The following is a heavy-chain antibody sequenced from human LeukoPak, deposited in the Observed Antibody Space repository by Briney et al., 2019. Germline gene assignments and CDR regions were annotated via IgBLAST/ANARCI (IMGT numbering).Heavy chain of an antibody. CDR2: INPNSGGT. CDR3: ARAPYGDYWYFDL. D-gene: IGHD4-17*01. J-gene: IGHJ2*01. Sequence: ASVKVSCKASGYTFTGYYMHWVRQAPGQGLESMGWINPNSGGTNYAQKFQGWVTMTRDTSISTAYMELSRLRSEDTAVYYCARAPYGDYWYFDLWGRGTLVTVSS. V-gene: IGHV1-2*04. CDR1: GYTFTGYY.